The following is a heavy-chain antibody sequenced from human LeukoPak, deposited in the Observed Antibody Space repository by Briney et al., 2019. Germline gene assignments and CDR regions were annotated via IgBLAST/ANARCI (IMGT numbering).Heavy chain of an antibody. CDR3: AKQLGYCSDGSCYFPY. CDR1: GLTFSNYW. CDR2: ISNNGGYT. V-gene: IGHV3-23*01. J-gene: IGHJ4*02. Sequence: GGSLRLSCAASGLTFSNYWMDWVRQAPGKGLEWVSAISNNGGYTYYADSVQGRFTISRDNSKSTLCLQMNSLRAEDTAVYYCAKQLGYCSDGSCYFPYWGQGTLVTVSS. D-gene: IGHD2-15*01.